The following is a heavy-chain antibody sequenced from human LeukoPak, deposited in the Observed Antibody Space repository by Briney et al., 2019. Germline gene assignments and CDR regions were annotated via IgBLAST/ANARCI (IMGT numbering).Heavy chain of an antibody. D-gene: IGHD2-2*01. V-gene: IGHV3-66*01. J-gene: IGHJ6*02. CDR1: GFTVSSNY. CDR2: IYSGGST. Sequence: PGGSLRLSCAASGFTVSSNYMSWVRQAPGKGLEWVSVIYSGGSTYYADSVKGRFTISRDNAKNSLYLQMNSLRAEDTAVYYCARVGHIVVVPAASTAAYYGMDVWGQGTTVTVSS. CDR3: ARVGHIVVVPAASTAAYYGMDV.